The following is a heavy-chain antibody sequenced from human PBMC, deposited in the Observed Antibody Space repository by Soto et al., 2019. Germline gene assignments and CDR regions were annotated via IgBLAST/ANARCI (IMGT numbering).Heavy chain of an antibody. J-gene: IGHJ6*02. CDR3: ARVYSWTKAYYYYDMDV. D-gene: IGHD1-1*01. CDR1: GFTFSSYV. CDR2: IWYDGSNK. Sequence: GGSLRLSCAASGFTFSSYVMHWVRQAPGKGLEWVAVIWYDGSNKYYADSVKGRFTISRDNSKNTLYLQMNSLRAEDTAVYYCARVYSWTKAYYYYDMDVWGQGTTVTVSS. V-gene: IGHV3-33*01.